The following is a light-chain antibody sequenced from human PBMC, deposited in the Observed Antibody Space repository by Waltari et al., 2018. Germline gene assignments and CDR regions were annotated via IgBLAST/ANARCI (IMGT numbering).Light chain of an antibody. Sequence: DIVITQSPDSLAVSLGERATINCKSSQSLFSSSHSKTYIAWYQHKPGQPPKLLIYWASIRASGVPDRFSGSGSGTDFTLTISSLQAEDVAVYYCQTWGTGITFGGGTK. J-gene: IGKJ4*01. CDR1: QSLFSSSHSKTY. CDR2: WAS. V-gene: IGKV4-1*01. CDR3: QTWGTGIT.